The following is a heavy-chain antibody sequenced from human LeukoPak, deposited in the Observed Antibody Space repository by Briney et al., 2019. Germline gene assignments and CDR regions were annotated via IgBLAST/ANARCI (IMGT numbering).Heavy chain of an antibody. D-gene: IGHD3-10*01. J-gene: IGHJ3*02. CDR1: GGSISSSSYY. Sequence: PSETLSLTCTVSGGSISSSSYYWGWIRQPPGKGLEWIGSIYYSGSTYYNPSLKSRVTISVDTSKNQFSLKLSSVTAADTAVYYCARGGAQTPRGYPFMVRGVHLLGIWGQGTMVTVSS. CDR2: IYYSGST. CDR3: ARGGAQTPRGYPFMVRGVHLLGI. V-gene: IGHV4-39*07.